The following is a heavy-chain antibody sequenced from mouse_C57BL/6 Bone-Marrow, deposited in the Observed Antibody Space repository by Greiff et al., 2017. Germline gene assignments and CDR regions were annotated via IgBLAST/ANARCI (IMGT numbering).Heavy chain of an antibody. CDR2: INPSSGYT. J-gene: IGHJ2*01. D-gene: IGHD2-1*01. Sequence: QVHVKQSGAELAKPGASVKLSCKASGYTFPSYWMHWVKQRPGQGLEWIGYINPSSGYTQYDQKFKDKATLTADQSSSTASMQLSILTFEDSAIDNCARRSYYGTDDWGQGTTLTVSA. CDR1: GYTFPSYW. V-gene: IGHV1-7*01. CDR3: ARRSYYGTDD.